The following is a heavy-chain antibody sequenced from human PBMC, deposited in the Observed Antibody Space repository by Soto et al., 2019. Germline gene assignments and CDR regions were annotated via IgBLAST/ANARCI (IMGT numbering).Heavy chain of an antibody. CDR2: IYYNGST. Sequence: QVQLQESGPGLVKPSETLSLTCSVSGGSISSYYWSWIRQPPGKGLEWIGYIYYNGSTNYNPSLKRRVTMSVDTSKNQFSLKLSSVTAADTAVYSCARFGSGNLPSFDYWGQGTLVTVSS. CDR1: GGSISSYY. D-gene: IGHD3-10*01. V-gene: IGHV4-59*01. J-gene: IGHJ4*02. CDR3: ARFGSGNLPSFDY.